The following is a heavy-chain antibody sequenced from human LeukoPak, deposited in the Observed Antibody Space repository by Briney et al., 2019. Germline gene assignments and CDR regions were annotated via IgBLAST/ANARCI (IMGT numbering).Heavy chain of an antibody. V-gene: IGHV1-24*01. Sequence: GASVKVSCKVSGYTLTELSMHWVRQAPGKGLEWMGGFDPEDGETIYAQKFQGRVTMTEDTSTDTAYMELSSLRSEDTAVYYCARDGVQWIQLWDRFDPWGQGTLVTVSS. CDR2: FDPEDGET. J-gene: IGHJ5*02. D-gene: IGHD5-18*01. CDR1: GYTLTELS. CDR3: ARDGVQWIQLWDRFDP.